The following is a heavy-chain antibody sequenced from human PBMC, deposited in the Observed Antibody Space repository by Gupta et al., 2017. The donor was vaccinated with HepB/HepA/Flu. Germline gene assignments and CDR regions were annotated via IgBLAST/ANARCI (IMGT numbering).Heavy chain of an antibody. J-gene: IGHJ5*02. Sequence: QVQLVQSGAEVKKPGASGRVSCQASVYTFTAYSMYCVRQAPGQGLQWMGWINSGNGDTKYSQKFQGRVTITRETSASTAYKELSSLRCEDTAVYFCARRSTGWRDPWGQGNLVTVSS. V-gene: IGHV1-3*04. CDR1: VYTFTAYS. D-gene: IGHD2-15*01. CDR3: ARRSTGWRDP. CDR2: INSGNGDT.